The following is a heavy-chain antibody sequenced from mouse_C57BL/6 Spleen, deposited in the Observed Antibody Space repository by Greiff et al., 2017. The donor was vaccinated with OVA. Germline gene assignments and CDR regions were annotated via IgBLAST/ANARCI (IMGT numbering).Heavy chain of an antibody. CDR2: IDPETGGT. CDR3: LYYDYDGNYAMDY. Sequence: QVQLKESGAELVRPGASVTLSCKASGYTFTDYEMHWVKQTPVHGLEWIGAIDPETGGTAYNQKFKGKAILTADKSSSTAYMELRSLTSEDSAVYYCLYYDYDGNYAMDYWGQGTSVTVSS. V-gene: IGHV1-15*01. D-gene: IGHD2-4*01. CDR1: GYTFTDYE. J-gene: IGHJ4*01.